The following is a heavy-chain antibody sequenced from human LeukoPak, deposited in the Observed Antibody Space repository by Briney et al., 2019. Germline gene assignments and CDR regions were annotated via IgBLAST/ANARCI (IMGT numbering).Heavy chain of an antibody. CDR2: ISHRGRT. CDR1: GGSLSDCY. V-gene: IGHV4-34*01. J-gene: IGHJ5*02. Sequence: SETLSLTCAVYGGSLSDCYWSWIRQSPGKGLEWIGEISHRGRTYYNLSLKSRVTISIDTSKNQFSLKVNSVTAADTAVYYCARVEIVVVVAATPNWFDPWGQGTLVTVSS. CDR3: ARVEIVVVVAATPNWFDP. D-gene: IGHD2-15*01.